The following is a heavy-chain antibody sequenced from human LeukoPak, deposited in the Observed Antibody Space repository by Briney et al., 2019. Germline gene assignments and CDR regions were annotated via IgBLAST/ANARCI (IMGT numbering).Heavy chain of an antibody. J-gene: IGHJ4*02. V-gene: IGHV1-18*01. CDR2: ISNYNGDT. CDR3: ARATYYDILTGLNY. CDR1: GYTFTTYP. Sequence: GASMKVSCKASGYTFTTYPINWVRQAPGQGLEWMGWISNYNGDTTYAQKFQGRVTMTTDTSTNTAYMELRSLTSDDTAIYYCARATYYDILTGLNYWGQGTLVTVS. D-gene: IGHD3-9*01.